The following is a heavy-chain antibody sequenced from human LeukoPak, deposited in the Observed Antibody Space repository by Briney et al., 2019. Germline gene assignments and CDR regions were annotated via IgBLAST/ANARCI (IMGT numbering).Heavy chain of an antibody. J-gene: IGHJ6*03. V-gene: IGHV3-23*01. D-gene: IGHD6-19*01. CDR3: ARDLVAGTAYYYYYMDV. CDR2: ISESGGTT. Sequence: PGGSLRLSCAASGFTFSSYAMNWVRQAPGKGLEWVSSISESGGTTDYADSVKGRFTISRDNAKNSLYLQMNSLRAEDTAVYYCARDLVAGTAYYYYYMDVWGKGTTVTASS. CDR1: GFTFSSYA.